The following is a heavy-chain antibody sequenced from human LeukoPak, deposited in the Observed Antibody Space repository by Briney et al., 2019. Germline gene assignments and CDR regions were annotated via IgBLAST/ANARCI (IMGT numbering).Heavy chain of an antibody. D-gene: IGHD5-18*01. Sequence: PGGSLRLSCAASGFTFSSFWMNWVRQAPGKGLEWVANIKQDGSERNYVDSVKGRSTISRDNAKNSLFLQMNSLRVEDTAVYYCARGGRRGYSPVDYWGQGILVTVSS. CDR2: IKQDGSER. CDR1: GFTFSSFW. CDR3: ARGGRRGYSPVDY. V-gene: IGHV3-7*03. J-gene: IGHJ4*02.